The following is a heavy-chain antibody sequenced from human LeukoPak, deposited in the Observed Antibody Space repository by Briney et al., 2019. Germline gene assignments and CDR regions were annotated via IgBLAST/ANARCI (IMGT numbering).Heavy chain of an antibody. CDR2: ISHDESNK. CDR3: AKDPSGDYYFDY. D-gene: IGHD4-17*01. Sequence: GRSLRLSCAASGFTFSSYAMHWVRQAPGKGLEWVAVISHDESNKYYADSVKGRFTISRDNSKNMLYLQMGSLRPDDTAVYYCAKDPSGDYYFDYWGQGTLVTVSS. CDR1: GFTFSSYA. V-gene: IGHV3-30*04. J-gene: IGHJ4*02.